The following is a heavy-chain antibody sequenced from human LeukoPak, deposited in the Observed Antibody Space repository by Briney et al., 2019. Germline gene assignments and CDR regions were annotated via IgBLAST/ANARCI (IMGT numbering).Heavy chain of an antibody. CDR3: ARSYGSGNYFDY. V-gene: IGHV4-61*08. CDR2: TYYSGSA. CDR1: GDSISSGGYY. J-gene: IGHJ4*02. Sequence: PSETLSLTRTVSGDSISSGGYYWSWIRQHPGKGLEWIGYTYYSGSANYNPSLKSRVTISVDTSKNQFSLKLSSVTAADTAVYYCARSYGSGNYFDYWGQGTLVTVSS. D-gene: IGHD3-10*01.